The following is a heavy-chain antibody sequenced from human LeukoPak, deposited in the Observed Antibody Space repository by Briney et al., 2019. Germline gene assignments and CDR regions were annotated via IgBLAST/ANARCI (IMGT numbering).Heavy chain of an antibody. V-gene: IGHV3-30*18. CDR3: AKLDYYDTH. CDR1: GFIFSSYD. CDR2: ISSDGTNK. D-gene: IGHD3-22*01. Sequence: GGSLSLSCAASGFIFSSYDMHWARQAPGKGLEWVALISSDGTNKYYADAVKGRFTISRDNSKNTLYLQMNSLRAEDTAVYFCAKLDYYDTHWGQGTLVTVSS. J-gene: IGHJ4*02.